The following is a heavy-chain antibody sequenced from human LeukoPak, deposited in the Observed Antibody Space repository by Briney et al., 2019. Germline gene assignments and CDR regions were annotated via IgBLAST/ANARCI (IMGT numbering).Heavy chain of an antibody. J-gene: IGHJ4*02. Sequence: ASVKVSCKASGYTFSSFYMHWVRQAPGQGLEWMGIINPSSGSTNYAQKLQGRVTMTTDTSTSTAYMELRSLRSDETAVYYCARDLTRSYSGTYYGVYWGQGTLVTVSS. CDR2: INPSSGST. CDR3: ARDLTRSYSGTYYGVY. CDR1: GYTFSSFY. D-gene: IGHD1-26*01. V-gene: IGHV1-46*01.